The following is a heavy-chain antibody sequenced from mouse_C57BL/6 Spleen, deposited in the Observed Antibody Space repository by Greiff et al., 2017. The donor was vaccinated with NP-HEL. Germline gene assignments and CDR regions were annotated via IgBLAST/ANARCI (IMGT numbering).Heavy chain of an antibody. CDR3: ARWGTTVVEGFDY. J-gene: IGHJ2*01. Sequence: VKLQESGAELARPGASVKLSCKASGYTFTSYGISWVKQRTGQGLEWIGEIYPRSGNTYYNEKFKGKATLTADKSSSTAYMELRSLTSEDSAVYFCARWGTTVVEGFDYWGQGTTLTVSS. D-gene: IGHD1-1*01. CDR1: GYTFTSYG. V-gene: IGHV1-81*01. CDR2: IYPRSGNT.